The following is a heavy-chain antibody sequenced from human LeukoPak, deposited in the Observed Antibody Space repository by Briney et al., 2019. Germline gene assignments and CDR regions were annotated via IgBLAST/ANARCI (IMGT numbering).Heavy chain of an antibody. Sequence: PGRSLRLSCAASGFTFSNYAMHWVRQAPGKGLEWVAIVSHDGRNQYYAESVKGRFTISRDSSKNTVSLQMNSVRAGDSALYYCGRDPSARVTIDFWGQGTLVTVSS. CDR1: GFTFSNYA. CDR2: VSHDGRNQ. CDR3: GRDPSARVTIDF. J-gene: IGHJ4*02. V-gene: IGHV3-30*04. D-gene: IGHD5-24*01.